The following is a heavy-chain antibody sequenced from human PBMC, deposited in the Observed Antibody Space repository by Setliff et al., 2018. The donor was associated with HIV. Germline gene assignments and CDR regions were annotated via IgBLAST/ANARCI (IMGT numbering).Heavy chain of an antibody. CDR2: ISAYNGNT. CDR3: ARLGSGWSDSYYYAMDI. J-gene: IGHJ6*02. D-gene: IGHD6-19*01. V-gene: IGHV1-18*01. Sequence: ASVKVSCKPSGYTFTSYGLSWVRQAPGQGLEWMGWISAYNGNTNYAQQLQGRVTLTTDTSTSTAYMELRSLRSDDTAVYFCARLGSGWSDSYYYAMDIWGQGTTVTAP. CDR1: GYTFTSYG.